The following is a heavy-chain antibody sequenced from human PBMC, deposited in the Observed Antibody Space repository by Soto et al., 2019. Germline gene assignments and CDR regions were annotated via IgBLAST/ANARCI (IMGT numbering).Heavy chain of an antibody. CDR1: GFTFSGFD. Sequence: GGSLRLSCEASGFTFSGFDMHWVRQPTGKGLEWVSSIGTAGDTYYAVSVKGRFTISRDNAKNSLSLQMNSLRAGDMAVYFCAKSQEIGTHFFDSWGQGTQVTVSS. J-gene: IGHJ4*02. CDR2: IGTAGDT. CDR3: AKSQEIGTHFFDS. D-gene: IGHD6-13*01. V-gene: IGHV3-13*01.